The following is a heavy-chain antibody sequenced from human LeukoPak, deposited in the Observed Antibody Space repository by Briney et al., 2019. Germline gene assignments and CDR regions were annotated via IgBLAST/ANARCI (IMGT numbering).Heavy chain of an antibody. CDR1: GGTFSSYA. D-gene: IGHD1-26*01. J-gene: IGHJ6*02. Sequence: SEKVSCKASGGTFSSYAISWVRQAPGQGLEWMGGIIPIFGTANYAQKFQGRVTITADESTSTAYMELSSLRSEDTAVYYCARDLADYTLVGATTRYYYYGMDVWGQGTTVTVSS. V-gene: IGHV1-69*01. CDR2: IIPIFGTA. CDR3: ARDLADYTLVGATTRYYYYGMDV.